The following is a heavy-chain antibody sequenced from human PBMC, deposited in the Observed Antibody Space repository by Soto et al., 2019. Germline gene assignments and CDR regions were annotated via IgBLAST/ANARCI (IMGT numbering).Heavy chain of an antibody. J-gene: IGHJ6*02. Sequence: GASVKVSCKASGGTFSSYAISWVRQAPGQGLEWMGGIIPIFGTANYAQKFQGRVTITADESTSTAYMELSSLRSEDTAVYYCARDAKEGYCSSTSCPVRNYGMDVWGQGTTVTVS. CDR3: ARDAKEGYCSSTSCPVRNYGMDV. D-gene: IGHD2-2*01. V-gene: IGHV1-69*13. CDR1: GGTFSSYA. CDR2: IIPIFGTA.